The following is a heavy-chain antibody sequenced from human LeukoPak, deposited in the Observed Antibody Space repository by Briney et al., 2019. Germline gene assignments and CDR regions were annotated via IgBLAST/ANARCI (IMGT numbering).Heavy chain of an antibody. CDR3: ARGRGYNRDAFDI. V-gene: IGHV4-59*11. CDR2: IYYSGST. CDR1: GGSISSHY. D-gene: IGHD1-14*01. Sequence: PSETLSLTCTVFGGSISSHYWSWIRQPPGKGLEWIGYIYYSGSTNYNPSLKSRVTISVDTSKNQFSLKLSSVTAADTAVYYCARGRGYNRDAFDIWGQGTMVTVSS. J-gene: IGHJ3*02.